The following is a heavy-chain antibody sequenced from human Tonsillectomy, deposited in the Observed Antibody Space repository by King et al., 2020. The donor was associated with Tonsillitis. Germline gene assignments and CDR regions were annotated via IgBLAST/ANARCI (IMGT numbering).Heavy chain of an antibody. CDR3: AKMGETTVVTDDAFDI. CDR1: GFTFSSYG. J-gene: IGHJ3*02. Sequence: VQLVESGGGVVQPGRSLRLSCAASGFTFSSYGMLWVRQAPGKGLEWVAVISYDGSNKYYADSVKGRFTISRDNSKNTLYLQMNSLRAEDTAVYYCAKMGETTVVTDDAFDIWGQGTMVTVSS. D-gene: IGHD4-23*01. CDR2: ISYDGSNK. V-gene: IGHV3-30*18.